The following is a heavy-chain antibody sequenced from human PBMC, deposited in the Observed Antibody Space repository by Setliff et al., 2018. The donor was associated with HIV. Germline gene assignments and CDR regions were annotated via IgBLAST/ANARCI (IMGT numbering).Heavy chain of an antibody. Sequence: SETLSLTCSVYGGTFSEYWWTWIRQSPGKGLEWIGEINHSGTTNYNPSLKSRVTISVDSSKRQFSLRLTSVTAADSGLYFCAAHLAITVIGHWFFSLWGRGTLVTVSS. J-gene: IGHJ2*01. CDR3: AAHLAITVIGHWFFSL. D-gene: IGHD4-17*01. V-gene: IGHV4-34*08. CDR2: INHSGTT. CDR1: GGTFSEYW.